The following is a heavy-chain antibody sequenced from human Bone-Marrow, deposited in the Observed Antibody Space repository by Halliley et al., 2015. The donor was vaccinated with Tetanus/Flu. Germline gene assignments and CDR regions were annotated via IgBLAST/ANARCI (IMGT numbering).Heavy chain of an antibody. V-gene: IGHV3-11*04. J-gene: IGHJ6*02. CDR2: ISNGDNTI. D-gene: IGHD3-3*01. CDR1: GFTFSDYY. CDR3: ARPQITMYGLDV. Sequence: SLRLSCAASGFTFSDYYMSWIRQAPGKGLEWVSYISNGDNTIYYADFVKGRFTVSRDNAKNSLYLEMNSLRVEDTAVYYCARPQITMYGLDVWGQGTTVTVSS.